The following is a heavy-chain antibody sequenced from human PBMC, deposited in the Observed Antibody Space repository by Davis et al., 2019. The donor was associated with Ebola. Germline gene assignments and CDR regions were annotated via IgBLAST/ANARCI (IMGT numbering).Heavy chain of an antibody. CDR3: VRVSRNIATGWYRFDAFDI. J-gene: IGHJ3*02. Sequence: GESLKISCAASGFIFRNYVMSWVRQAPGKGLEWVSYISGDSLYTNYADSVRGRLTISRDDAKNSLYLQMNSLRAEDTAIYYCVRVSRNIATGWYRFDAFDIWGQGTLVTVSS. V-gene: IGHV3-11*06. CDR2: ISGDSLYT. D-gene: IGHD6-19*01. CDR1: GFIFRNYV.